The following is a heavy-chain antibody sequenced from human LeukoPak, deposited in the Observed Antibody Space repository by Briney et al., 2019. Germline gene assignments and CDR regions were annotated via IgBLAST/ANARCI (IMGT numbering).Heavy chain of an antibody. J-gene: IGHJ6*02. CDR3: AKVILDYYYYYGMDV. CDR2: ISYDGSNK. Sequence: GGSLRLSCAASGFTFSSYGMHWVRQAPGKGLEWVAVISYDGSNKYYADSVKGRFTISRDNSKNTLYLQMNSLRAEDTAVYYCAKVILDYYYYYGMDVWGQGTTVTVSS. V-gene: IGHV3-30*18. D-gene: IGHD3-16*01. CDR1: GFTFSSYG.